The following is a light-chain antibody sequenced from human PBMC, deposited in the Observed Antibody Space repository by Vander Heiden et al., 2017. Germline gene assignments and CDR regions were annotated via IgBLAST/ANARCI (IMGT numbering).Light chain of an antibody. V-gene: IGLV2-23*02. CDR1: SSDVGNYNL. Sequence: QSALTQPASVSGSPGQSLTISCTGTSSDVGNYNLVSWYQQHPGKAPKLMIYEVSKRLSGVSNRFSGSKSGNTASLTISGLQAEDEAYYYCCSYGGTSTPVVFGGGTKLTVL. J-gene: IGLJ2*01. CDR2: EVS. CDR3: CSYGGTSTPVV.